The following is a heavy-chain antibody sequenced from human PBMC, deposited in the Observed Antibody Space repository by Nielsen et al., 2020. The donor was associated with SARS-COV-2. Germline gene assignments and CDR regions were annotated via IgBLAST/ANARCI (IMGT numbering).Heavy chain of an antibody. V-gene: IGHV3-15*04. Sequence: GGSLRLSCAASGFTFGHAWMNWVRQAPGKGLEWVGRIVATTDGATTDYSPPTKDRFIISRDDSKNMVYLQMNSLKIEDTGVYYCVTTELGIAGDDAFDYWGQGTQVTVSS. CDR1: GFTFGHAW. CDR3: VTTELGIAGDDAFDY. CDR2: IVATTDGATT. J-gene: IGHJ4*02. D-gene: IGHD6-13*01.